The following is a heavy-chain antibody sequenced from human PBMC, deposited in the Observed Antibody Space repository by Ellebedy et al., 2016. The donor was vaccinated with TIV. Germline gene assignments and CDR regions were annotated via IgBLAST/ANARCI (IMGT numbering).Heavy chain of an antibody. J-gene: IGHJ4*02. CDR1: GGSISSSSYY. CDR3: ARAHPVAGMFDY. V-gene: IGHV4-39*01. CDR2: IYYSGST. D-gene: IGHD6-19*01. Sequence: MPSETLSLTCTVSGGSISSSSYYWGWIRQPPGKGLEWIGSIYYSGSTYYNPSLKSRVTISVDTSKNQFSLKLSSVTAADTAVYYCARAHPVAGMFDYWGQGTLVTVSS.